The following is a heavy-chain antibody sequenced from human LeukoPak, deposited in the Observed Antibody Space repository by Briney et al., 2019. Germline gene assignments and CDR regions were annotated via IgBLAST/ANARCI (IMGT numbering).Heavy chain of an antibody. J-gene: IGHJ3*02. D-gene: IGHD3-16*01. CDR1: GGSISSYY. CDR3: ARVWGDAFDI. V-gene: IGHV4-59*01. Sequence: SETLSLTCTVSGGSISSYYWSWIRQPPGKGLEWIGYIYYSGSTNYNPSLKSRVTISVDTSKNQFSLKLSSVTAADTAVYYCARVWGDAFDIWGQGTMVTVSS. CDR2: IYYSGST.